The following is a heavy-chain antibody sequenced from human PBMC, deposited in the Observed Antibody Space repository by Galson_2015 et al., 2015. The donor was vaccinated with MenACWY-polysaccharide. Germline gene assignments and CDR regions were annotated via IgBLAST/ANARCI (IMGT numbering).Heavy chain of an antibody. CDR3: ARLHCSSTSCYPTDYYYYGMDV. CDR1: GFTFSSYS. V-gene: IGHV3-48*01. D-gene: IGHD2-2*01. J-gene: IGHJ6*02. CDR2: ISSSSSTI. Sequence: SLRLSCAASGFTFSSYSMNWVRQVPGKGLEWVSYISSSSSTIYYADSVKGRFTISRDNAKNSLFLQMNSLRAEDPAVYYCARLHCSSTSCYPTDYYYYGMDVWGQGTTVTVSS.